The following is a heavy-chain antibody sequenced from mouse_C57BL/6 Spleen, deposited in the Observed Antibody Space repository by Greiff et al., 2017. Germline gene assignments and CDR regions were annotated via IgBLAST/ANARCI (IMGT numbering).Heavy chain of an antibody. CDR2: IDPETGGT. D-gene: IGHD2-1*01. V-gene: IGHV1-15*01. CDR3: TRRDGNYNYWYFDV. J-gene: IGHJ1*03. Sequence: QVQLQQSGAELVRPGASVTLSCKASGYTFTDYEMHWVKQTPVHGLEWIGAIDPETGGTAYNQKFKGKAILTADKSSSTAYMELRSLTSEDSAVYYCTRRDGNYNYWYFDVWGTGTTVTVSS. CDR1: GYTFTDYE.